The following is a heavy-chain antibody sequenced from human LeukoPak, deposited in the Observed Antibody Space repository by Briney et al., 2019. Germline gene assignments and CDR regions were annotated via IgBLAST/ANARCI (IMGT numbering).Heavy chain of an antibody. Sequence: SETLSLTCAVYGGSFSGYYWSWIRQSPGKGLEWIGEINHSGSNNYNPSLKSRVTISVDTSKNQFSLKLISVTAADTAVYYCARVRLYSSAPWGQGTLVTVSS. CDR2: INHSGSN. V-gene: IGHV4-34*01. CDR3: ARVRLYSSAP. J-gene: IGHJ5*02. D-gene: IGHD6-19*01. CDR1: GGSFSGYY.